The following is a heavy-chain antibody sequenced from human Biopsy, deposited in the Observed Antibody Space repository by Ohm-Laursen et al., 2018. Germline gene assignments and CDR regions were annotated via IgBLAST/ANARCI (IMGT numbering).Heavy chain of an antibody. D-gene: IGHD2-15*01. Sequence: GASVKVSCNASGYTFTSYGISWVRQAPGQGLEWMGWINTYNANTDYAQKVQGRVTMTTDTSTSTAYMELRSLRSDDTAVYYCANSDGRSGFDYWGQGTLVTVSS. CDR2: INTYNANT. CDR1: GYTFTSYG. J-gene: IGHJ4*02. V-gene: IGHV1-18*01. CDR3: ANSDGRSGFDY.